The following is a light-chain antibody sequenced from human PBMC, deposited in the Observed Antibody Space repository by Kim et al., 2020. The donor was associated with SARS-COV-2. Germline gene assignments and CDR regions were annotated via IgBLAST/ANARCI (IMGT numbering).Light chain of an antibody. CDR2: AAS. CDR3: QQSWT. J-gene: IGKJ1*01. Sequence: IQMTQSPSSLSASVGDRVTITCRASQSISSYLNWYQQKPGKAPKLLIYAASSLQSGVPSRFSGSGYGTDFTLTISSLRPEDFASYYCQQSWTFGQGTKVDIK. CDR1: QSISSY. V-gene: IGKV1-39*01.